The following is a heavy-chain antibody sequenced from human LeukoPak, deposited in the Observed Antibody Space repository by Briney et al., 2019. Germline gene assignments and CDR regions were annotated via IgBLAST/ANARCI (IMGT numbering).Heavy chain of an antibody. CDR2: IYPGDSDT. V-gene: IGHV5-51*01. Sequence: GESLKISCKGSGYSFTSYWIGWVRQMPGKGLEWMGIIYPGDSDTRYSPSFQGQVTISADKSISTAYLQWSSLKASDTAMYYCARLSRILRTYGSGSYYPHYFDYWGQGTLVTVSS. J-gene: IGHJ4*02. CDR1: GYSFTSYW. CDR3: ARLSRILRTYGSGSYYPHYFDY. D-gene: IGHD3-10*01.